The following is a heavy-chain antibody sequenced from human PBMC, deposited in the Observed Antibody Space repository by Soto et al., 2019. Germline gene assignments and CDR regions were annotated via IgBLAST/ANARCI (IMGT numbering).Heavy chain of an antibody. Sequence: GGSLRLACAASPFTVSILSTHCVRQAPGKGMVWVSRINSDGGTTTYADSVKGRFTISRDNAKDTLYLQMNSLRAEATAVYYCARGSEYSYGYPYYGTDVWGQGTTV. V-gene: IGHV3-74*01. D-gene: IGHD5-18*01. CDR2: INSDGGTT. CDR1: PFTVSILS. CDR3: ARGSEYSYGYPYYGTDV. J-gene: IGHJ6*02.